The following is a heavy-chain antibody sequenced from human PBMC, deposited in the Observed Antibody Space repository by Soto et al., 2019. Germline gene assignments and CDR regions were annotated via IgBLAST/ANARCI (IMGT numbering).Heavy chain of an antibody. CDR1: GCSISSYY. Sequence: TXETLSLTCTAAGCSISSYYWSWIRQPAGRGLEWIGRIYTSGSTNYNPSLKSRVTMSVDTSKNQFSLKLSSVTAADTAVYYCARGPAAGFTYYHYGMDVWGQGTTVTVSS. CDR2: IYTSGST. CDR3: ARGPAAGFTYYHYGMDV. V-gene: IGHV4-4*07. D-gene: IGHD6-13*01. J-gene: IGHJ6*02.